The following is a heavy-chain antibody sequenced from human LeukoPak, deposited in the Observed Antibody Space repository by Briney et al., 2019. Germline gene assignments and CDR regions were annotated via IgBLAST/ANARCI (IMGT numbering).Heavy chain of an antibody. CDR1: GGSISSGSYY. Sequence: SETLSLTCTVSGGSISSGSYYWSWIRQPAGKGLEWIGRIYTSGSTNYNPSLKSRVTISVDTSKNQFSLKLSSVTAADTAVYYCARPHYYGSGSYYKGGDYYYYGMDVWGQGTTVTVSS. J-gene: IGHJ6*02. CDR2: IYTSGST. CDR3: ARPHYYGSGSYYKGGDYYYYGMDV. V-gene: IGHV4-61*02. D-gene: IGHD3-10*01.